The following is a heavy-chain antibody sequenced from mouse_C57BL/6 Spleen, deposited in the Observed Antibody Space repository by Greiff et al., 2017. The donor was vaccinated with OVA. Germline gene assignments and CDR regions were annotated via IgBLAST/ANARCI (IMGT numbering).Heavy chain of an antibody. D-gene: IGHD2-4*01. V-gene: IGHV1-53*01. J-gene: IGHJ3*01. CDR1: GYTFTSYW. Sequence: QVQLQQPGTELVKPGASVKLSCKASGYTFTSYWMHWVKQRPGQGLEWIGNINPSNGGPTYNEKFKSKATLTVDKSSSTAYMQLSSLTSEDSAVYDCASIYYDYDDGCAYWGQGTLVTVSA. CDR3: ASIYYDYDDGCAY. CDR2: INPSNGGP.